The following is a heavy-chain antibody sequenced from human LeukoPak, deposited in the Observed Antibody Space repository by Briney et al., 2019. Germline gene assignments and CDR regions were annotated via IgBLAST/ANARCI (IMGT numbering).Heavy chain of an antibody. CDR2: IYNSGST. CDR3: ARAWYSHGTFDH. Sequence: SETLSLTCTVSGGSISGYYWSWIRQPPGKGLEWIGYIYNSGSTNYNPSLKSRVTISLDTSRNQFFLRLSSVIAADTAVYYCARAWYSHGTFDHWGQGTLVAVSS. J-gene: IGHJ4*02. V-gene: IGHV4-59*01. D-gene: IGHD5-18*01. CDR1: GGSISGYY.